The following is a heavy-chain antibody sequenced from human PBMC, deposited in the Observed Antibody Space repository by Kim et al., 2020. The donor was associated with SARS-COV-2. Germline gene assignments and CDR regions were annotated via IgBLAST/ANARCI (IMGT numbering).Heavy chain of an antibody. CDR3: TRDRAPPGPYYDILTGPYYYYGMDV. CDR1: GFTFGDYA. CDR2: IRSKAYGGTT. Sequence: GGSLRLSCTASGFTFGDYAMSWVRQAPGKGLEWVGFIRSKAYGGTTEYAASVKGRFTISRDDSKSIAYLQMNSLKTEDTAVYYCTRDRAPPGPYYDILTGPYYYYGMDVWGQGTTVTVSS. J-gene: IGHJ6*02. D-gene: IGHD3-9*01. V-gene: IGHV3-49*04.